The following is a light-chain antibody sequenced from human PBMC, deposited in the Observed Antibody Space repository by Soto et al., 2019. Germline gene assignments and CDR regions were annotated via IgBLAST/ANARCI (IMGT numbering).Light chain of an antibody. CDR2: DTF. V-gene: IGKV3-11*01. J-gene: IGKJ1*01. CDR1: QSVRHY. CDR3: MQRSPWAWT. Sequence: IVLSQSPATLSLSPVARATLFCRAGQSVRHYLALYQQKPGQAPRLLIYDTFNRATGIPARFSGSWSGTDFTLTNSSLDPEDLAVYFGMQRSPWAWTGGQGTKVEIQ.